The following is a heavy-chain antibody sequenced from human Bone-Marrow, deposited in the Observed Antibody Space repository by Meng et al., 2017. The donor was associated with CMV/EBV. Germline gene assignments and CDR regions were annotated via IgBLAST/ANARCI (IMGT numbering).Heavy chain of an antibody. J-gene: IGHJ6*02. CDR3: VGSEEFYHFRSGWEWYYHYGMDV. Sequence: SVKVSCKASGCTFSSYTISWVRQAPGQGLEWMGRIIPILGIANYAQRFQGRVTITADKSTGTVYMELSSLRSEDTAVYYCVGSEEFYHFRSGWEWYYHYGMDVWGPGTTVTVSS. CDR1: GCTFSSYT. D-gene: IGHD3-3*01. CDR2: IIPILGIA. V-gene: IGHV1-69*02.